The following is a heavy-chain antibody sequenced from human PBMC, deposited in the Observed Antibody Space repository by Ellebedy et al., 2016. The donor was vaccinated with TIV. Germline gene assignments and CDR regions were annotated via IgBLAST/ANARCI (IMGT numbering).Heavy chain of an antibody. J-gene: IGHJ4*02. Sequence: GESLKIPCAASGFTLSSYWMSWVRQAPGKGLEWVANINQDGSEKYYVDSVKGRFSISRDNAKNSLYLQMNSLRAEDTAVYSWAKAVGGSSSLWGQGTLVTVSS. CDR3: AKAVGGSSSL. V-gene: IGHV3-7*03. CDR2: INQDGSEK. D-gene: IGHD3-16*01. CDR1: GFTLSSYW.